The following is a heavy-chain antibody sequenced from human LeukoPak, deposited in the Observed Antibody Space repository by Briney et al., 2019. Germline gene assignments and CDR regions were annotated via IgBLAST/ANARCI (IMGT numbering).Heavy chain of an antibody. CDR3: ASRGVEMATILDY. Sequence: ASVKVSCKASGYTFTSFAMNWVRQAPGQGLEWVGWINTNTGNPTYAQGFTGRFVFSLDTSVSTAYLQISSLKAEDTAVYYCASRGVEMATILDYWGQGTLVTVSS. CDR2: INTNTGNP. J-gene: IGHJ4*02. CDR1: GYTFTSFA. D-gene: IGHD5-24*01. V-gene: IGHV7-4-1*02.